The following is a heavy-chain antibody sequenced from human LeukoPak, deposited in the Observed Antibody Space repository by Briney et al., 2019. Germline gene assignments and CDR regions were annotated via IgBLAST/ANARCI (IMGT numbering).Heavy chain of an antibody. CDR2: IRDNDFST. D-gene: IGHD1-26*01. V-gene: IGHV3-23*01. CDR1: GLNFRSYA. Sequence: PGGSLRVSCTAAGLNFRSYALSWGRQAPRKWLQWVSCIRDNDFSTYYADSVKGRFTISRDNSKSPVYLQMNSLRAEDTAVYYCARSSGNYWAAPFDYWGQGTLVTVSS. J-gene: IGHJ4*02. CDR3: ARSSGNYWAAPFDY.